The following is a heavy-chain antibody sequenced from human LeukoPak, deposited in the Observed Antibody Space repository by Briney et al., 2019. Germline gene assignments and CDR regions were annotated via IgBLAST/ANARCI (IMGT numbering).Heavy chain of an antibody. CDR3: ARLRGCENLYYYYYYMDV. V-gene: IGHV3-48*03. J-gene: IGHJ6*03. CDR1: GFTFSSYE. CDR2: ISSSGSTI. Sequence: GGSLRLSCAASGFTFSSYEMNWVRQAPGKGLEWVSYISSSGSTIYYADSVKGRFIISRDNAKNSLYLQMNSLRAEDTAVYYCARLRGCENLYYYYYYMDVWGKGTTVTISS. D-gene: IGHD3-16*01.